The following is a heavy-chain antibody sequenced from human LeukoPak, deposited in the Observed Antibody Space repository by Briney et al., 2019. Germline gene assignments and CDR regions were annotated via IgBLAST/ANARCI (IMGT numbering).Heavy chain of an antibody. CDR2: IYFSGTT. Sequence: PSETLSLTCTVSGGSISSSSYYWGWIRQPPGKGLEWIGSIYFSGTTYYNPSLKSRLTISVDTSKSQFSLLLNSVTPEDTAVYFCGRAEHDWGPEYWGQGTLVTVSS. CDR1: GGSISSSSYY. J-gene: IGHJ4*02. V-gene: IGHV4-39*01. CDR3: GRAEHDWGPEY. D-gene: IGHD3-9*01.